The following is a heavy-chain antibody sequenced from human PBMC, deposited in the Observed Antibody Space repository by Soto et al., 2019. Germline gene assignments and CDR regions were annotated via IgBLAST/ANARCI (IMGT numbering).Heavy chain of an antibody. CDR1: GGTFSSYA. J-gene: IGHJ4*02. Sequence: SVKVSCKASGGTFSSYAISWVRQAPGQGLEWMGGIIPIFGTANYAQKFQGRVTITADESTSTAYMELSSLRSEDTAVYYCARGRYSGYDNDYWGQGTLVTVSS. CDR2: IIPIFGTA. D-gene: IGHD5-12*01. CDR3: ARGRYSGYDNDY. V-gene: IGHV1-69*13.